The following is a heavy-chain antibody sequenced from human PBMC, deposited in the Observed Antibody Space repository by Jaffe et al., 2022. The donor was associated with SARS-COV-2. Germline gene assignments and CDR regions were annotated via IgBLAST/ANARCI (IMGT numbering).Heavy chain of an antibody. Sequence: QVQLQESGPGLVKPSGTLSLTCAVSGGSISSSNWWSWVRQSPGKGLEWIGEIHHTGSTNYNPSLKSRVTISVDKSKNHFSLRLTSVTAADTAVYYCARGVLRYNWNYEGTPFDYWGQGTLVTVSS. V-gene: IGHV4-4*02. J-gene: IGHJ4*02. CDR3: ARGVLRYNWNYEGTPFDY. CDR2: IHHTGST. D-gene: IGHD1-7*01. CDR1: GGSISSSNW.